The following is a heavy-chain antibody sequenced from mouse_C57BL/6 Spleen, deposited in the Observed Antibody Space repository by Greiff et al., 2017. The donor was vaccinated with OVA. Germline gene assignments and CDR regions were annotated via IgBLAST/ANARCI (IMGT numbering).Heavy chain of an antibody. CDR1: GFTFSNYW. Sequence: EVKLMESGGGLVQPGGSMKLSCVASGFTFSNYWMNWVRQSPEKGLEWVAQIRLKSDNYATHYAESVKGRFTISRDDSKSSVYLQMNNLRAEDTGIYYCTGHDYDGLGYAMDYWGQGTSVTVSS. V-gene: IGHV6-3*01. D-gene: IGHD2-4*01. CDR3: TGHDYDGLGYAMDY. J-gene: IGHJ4*01. CDR2: IRLKSDNYAT.